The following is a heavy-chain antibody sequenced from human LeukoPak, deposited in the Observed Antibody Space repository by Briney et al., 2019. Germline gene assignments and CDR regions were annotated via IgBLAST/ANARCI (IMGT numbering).Heavy chain of an antibody. CDR3: ARVIAARPARRTYYYMDV. Sequence: GGSLRLSCAASRFTFSNYAMSWVRQAPGKGLEWVSTISGSGYSTYYADSVEGRFTISRDNSNNVLYLQMSSLRAEDTAVYHCARVIAARPARRTYYYMDVWGKGTTVTVSS. CDR1: RFTFSNYA. J-gene: IGHJ6*03. CDR2: ISGSGYST. V-gene: IGHV3-23*01. D-gene: IGHD6-6*01.